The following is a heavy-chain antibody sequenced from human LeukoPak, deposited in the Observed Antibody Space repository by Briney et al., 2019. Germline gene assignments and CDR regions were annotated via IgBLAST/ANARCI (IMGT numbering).Heavy chain of an antibody. CDR3: ARAVWVVADAFDI. D-gene: IGHD2-15*01. J-gene: IGHJ3*02. Sequence: SVKVSCKASGGTFISYAISWVRQAPGQGLEWMGRIIPIFGTANYAQKFQGRVTITTDESTSTAYMELSSLRSEDTAVYYCARAVWVVADAFDIWGQGTMVTVSS. V-gene: IGHV1-69*05. CDR2: IIPIFGTA. CDR1: GGTFISYA.